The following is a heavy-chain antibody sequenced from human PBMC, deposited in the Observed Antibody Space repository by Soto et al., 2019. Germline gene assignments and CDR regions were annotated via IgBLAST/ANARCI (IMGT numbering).Heavy chain of an antibody. Sequence: GGSLRLSCAASGFTFSDYYMSWIRQAPGKGLEWVSYISSSGSTIYYADSVKGRFTISRDNAKNSLYLQMNSLRAEDTAVYYCARVQTYSSSWYNFDYWGKGTLVTVSS. CDR1: GFTFSDYY. J-gene: IGHJ4*02. D-gene: IGHD6-19*01. CDR3: ARVQTYSSSWYNFDY. V-gene: IGHV3-11*01. CDR2: ISSSGSTI.